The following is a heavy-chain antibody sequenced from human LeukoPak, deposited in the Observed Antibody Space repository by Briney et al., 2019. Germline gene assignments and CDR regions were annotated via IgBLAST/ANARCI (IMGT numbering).Heavy chain of an antibody. CDR1: GFTFSQYY. CDR3: SRDLSRLSV. D-gene: IGHD5/OR15-5a*01. Sequence: EGSLSLSCAASGFTFSQYYMTWIRQAAGKGREWISYISSSSSYANYADSVKDRFTISRHNDKHTLYLQVNSQRVDHAAVYYCSRDLSRLSVWGQGTLVTVSS. V-gene: IGHV3-11*05. J-gene: IGHJ4*02. CDR2: ISSSSSYA.